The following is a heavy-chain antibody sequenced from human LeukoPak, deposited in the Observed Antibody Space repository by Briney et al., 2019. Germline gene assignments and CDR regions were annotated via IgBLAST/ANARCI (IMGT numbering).Heavy chain of an antibody. CDR1: GFTFGDYA. Sequence: GGSLRLSCTASGFTFGDYAMSWVRQAPGKGLEWVGFIRSKAYGGTTEYAASVKGRFTISRDDSKSVAYLQMNSLRAEDTAVYYCAKDRWRTTVTTGLFDPWGQGTLVTVSS. J-gene: IGHJ5*02. V-gene: IGHV3-49*04. D-gene: IGHD4-17*01. CDR3: AKDRWRTTVTTGLFDP. CDR2: IRSKAYGGTT.